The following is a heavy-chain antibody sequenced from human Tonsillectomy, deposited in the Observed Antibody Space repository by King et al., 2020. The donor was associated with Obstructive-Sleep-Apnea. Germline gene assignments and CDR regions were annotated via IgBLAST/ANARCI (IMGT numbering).Heavy chain of an antibody. CDR1: GFTFSSDA. V-gene: IGHV3-23*04. Sequence: VQLVESGGGLVQPGGSLRLSCAASGFTFSSDAMSWVRQAPGKGLEWVSAISVSGGSTYSADSVKGRFTISRDNSKKTLYLQMNSLRAEDTAVYYCAKAAAAGRYYFDYWGQGTLVTVSS. D-gene: IGHD6-13*01. CDR3: AKAAAAGRYYFDY. J-gene: IGHJ4*02. CDR2: ISVSGGST.